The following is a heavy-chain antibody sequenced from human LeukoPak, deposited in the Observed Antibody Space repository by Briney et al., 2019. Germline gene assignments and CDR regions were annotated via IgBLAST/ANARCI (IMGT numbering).Heavy chain of an antibody. V-gene: IGHV3-21*01. J-gene: IGHJ5*02. CDR3: ARDLIDTTSLNWFDP. CDR1: GFTFSSYS. CDR2: ISSISYI. D-gene: IGHD2-2*01. Sequence: PGGSLRLSCAASGFTFSSYSMNWVRQAPGKGLEWVSSISSISYIYYADSVKGRFTISRDTAKNSLYLQMNSLRAEDTAVYYCARDLIDTTSLNWFDPWGQGTLVTVSS.